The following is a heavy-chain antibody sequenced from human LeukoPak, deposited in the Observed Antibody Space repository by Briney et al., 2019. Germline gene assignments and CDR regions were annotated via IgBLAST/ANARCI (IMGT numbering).Heavy chain of an antibody. V-gene: IGHV1-24*01. CDR1: GYTLTELS. Sequence: ASVKVSCKVSGYTLTELSMHWVRQAPGKGPEWMGGFDPEDGETIYAQKFQGRVTMTEDTSTDTAYMELSSLRSEDTAVYYCATGPLGSGTRRRWFDPWGQGTLVTVSS. CDR3: ATGPLGSGTRRRWFDP. J-gene: IGHJ5*02. CDR2: FDPEDGET. D-gene: IGHD3-10*01.